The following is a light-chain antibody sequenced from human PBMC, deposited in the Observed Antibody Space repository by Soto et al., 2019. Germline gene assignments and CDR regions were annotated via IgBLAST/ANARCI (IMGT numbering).Light chain of an antibody. CDR3: QQYVSTPMA. J-gene: IGKJ1*01. Sequence: EIVLTQSPGTLSLSPGERATLSCGASQSVSSSHFAWYQQKPGQAPRLLIYGASSRATGIPHRFSGSGSGTDFNLTINRVELEDCAVYYSQQYVSTPMAFVKGAKVEVK. CDR2: GAS. V-gene: IGKV3-20*01. CDR1: QSVSSSH.